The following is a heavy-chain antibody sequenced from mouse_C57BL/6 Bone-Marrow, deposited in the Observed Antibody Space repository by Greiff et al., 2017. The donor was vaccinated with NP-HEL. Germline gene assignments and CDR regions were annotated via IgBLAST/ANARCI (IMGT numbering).Heavy chain of an antibody. Sequence: QVQLKESGAELVRPGTSVKVSCKASGYDFTNYLIEWVKQRPGQGLEWIGVINPGSGGTNYNEKFKGKATLTADKSSSTAYMQLSSLTSEDSAVYFCARRTYYSNCVDYWGQGTTLTVSS. CDR1: GYDFTNYL. CDR2: INPGSGGT. CDR3: ARRTYYSNCVDY. D-gene: IGHD2-5*01. V-gene: IGHV1-54*01. J-gene: IGHJ2*01.